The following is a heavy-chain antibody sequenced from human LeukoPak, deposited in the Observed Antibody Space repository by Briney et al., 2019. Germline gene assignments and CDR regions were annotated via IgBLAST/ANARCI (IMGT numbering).Heavy chain of an antibody. CDR2: INSGGSST. Sequence: GGSLRLSCAASGFTFSSYWMHWVRQAPGKGLVWVSRINSGGSSTSYADSVKGRFTISRDNAKNTLYLQMNSLRAEDTAVYYCASPIGRWELLGYNWFDPWGQGTLVTVSS. CDR3: ASPIGRWELLGYNWFDP. CDR1: GFTFSSYW. J-gene: IGHJ5*02. D-gene: IGHD1-26*01. V-gene: IGHV3-74*01.